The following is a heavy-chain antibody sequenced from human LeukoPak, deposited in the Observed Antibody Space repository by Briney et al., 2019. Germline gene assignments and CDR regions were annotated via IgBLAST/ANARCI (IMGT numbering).Heavy chain of an antibody. Sequence: SVKVSCKASGYTFTSYAISWVRQAPGQGLEWMGRIIPIPGIANYAQKFQGRVTITADKSTSTAYMELSSLRSEDTAVYYCARTPKYYDILTGYYHESGYAFDIWGQGTMVTVSS. CDR3: ARTPKYYDILTGYYHESGYAFDI. D-gene: IGHD3-9*01. CDR1: GYTFTSYA. CDR2: IIPIPGIA. V-gene: IGHV1-69*04. J-gene: IGHJ3*02.